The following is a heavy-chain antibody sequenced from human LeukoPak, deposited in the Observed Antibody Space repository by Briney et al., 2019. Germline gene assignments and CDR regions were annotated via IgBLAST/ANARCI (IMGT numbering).Heavy chain of an antibody. V-gene: IGHV3-30*04. D-gene: IGHD3-22*01. CDR1: GFAFSSYA. J-gene: IGHJ4*02. Sequence: GGPLRLSCAASGFAFSSYAMHWVRQAPGKGLEWVAVISYDGSNKYYADSVKGRFTISRDNSKNTLYLQMNSLRAEDTAVYYCARDYYDSSGFDYWGQGTLVTVSS. CDR2: ISYDGSNK. CDR3: ARDYYDSSGFDY.